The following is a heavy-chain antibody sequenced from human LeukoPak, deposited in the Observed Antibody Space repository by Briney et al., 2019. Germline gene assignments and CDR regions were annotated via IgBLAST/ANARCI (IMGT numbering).Heavy chain of an antibody. CDR3: ARQYPALNFDY. V-gene: IGHV4-39*01. J-gene: IGHJ4*02. CDR2: IYYSGST. Sequence: SETLSLTCTVSGGSISSSSYYWGWIRQPPGKGLEWIGSIYYSGSTYYNPSLKSRVTISVDTSKNQFSLKLSSVTAADTGVYYCARQYPALNFDYWGQGTLVTVSS. CDR1: GGSISSSSYY. D-gene: IGHD5-18*01.